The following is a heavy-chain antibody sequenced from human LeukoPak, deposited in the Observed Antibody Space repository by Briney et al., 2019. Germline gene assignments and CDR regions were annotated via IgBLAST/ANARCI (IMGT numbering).Heavy chain of an antibody. V-gene: IGHV1-69*04. D-gene: IGHD2-2*02. CDR2: IIPTFGIA. Sequence: SVKVSCKASGGTFSSYAISWVRQAPGQGLEWMGRIIPTFGIANYAQKFQGRVTITADKSTSTAYMELSSLRSEDTAVYYCAIDCSSTSCYIATYFDYWGQGTLVTVSS. J-gene: IGHJ4*02. CDR1: GGTFSSYA. CDR3: AIDCSSTSCYIATYFDY.